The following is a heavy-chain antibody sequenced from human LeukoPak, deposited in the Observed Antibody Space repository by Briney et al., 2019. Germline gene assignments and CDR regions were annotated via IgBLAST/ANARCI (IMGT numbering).Heavy chain of an antibody. CDR2: MNPNSGNT. CDR3: ARGGNYYDSSGYYYWPDY. V-gene: IGHV1-8*01. CDR1: GYTFTSYD. J-gene: IGHJ4*02. Sequence: GASVKVSCKASGYTFTSYDINWVRQATGQGLEWMGWMNPNSGNTGYAQKFQGRVTMTRNTSISTAYMELSSLRSEDTAVYYCARGGNYYDSSGYYYWPDYWGQGILVTVSS. D-gene: IGHD3-22*01.